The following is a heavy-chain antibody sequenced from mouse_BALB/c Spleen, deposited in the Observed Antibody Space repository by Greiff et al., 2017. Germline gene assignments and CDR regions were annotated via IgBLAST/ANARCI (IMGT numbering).Heavy chain of an antibody. Sequence: EVKLEESGGGLVKPGGSLKLSCAASGFTFSSYTMSWVRQTPEKRLEWVATISSGGSYTYYPDSVKGRFTISRDNAKNTLYLQMSSLKSEDTAMYYCTSGYSYAMDYWGQGTSVTVSS. V-gene: IGHV5-6-4*01. CDR2: ISSGGSYT. CDR1: GFTFSSYT. CDR3: TSGYSYAMDY. D-gene: IGHD2-14*01. J-gene: IGHJ4*01.